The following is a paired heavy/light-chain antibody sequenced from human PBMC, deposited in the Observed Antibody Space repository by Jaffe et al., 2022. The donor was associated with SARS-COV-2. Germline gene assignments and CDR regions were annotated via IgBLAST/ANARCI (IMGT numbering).Heavy chain of an antibody. V-gene: IGHV3-7*03. J-gene: IGHJ6*02. CDR3: ARVVGYSYGTWHYYYGMDV. CDR1: EFTFSDYW. CDR2: INQDGSEK. D-gene: IGHD5-18*01. Sequence: EVQLVESGGGLVQPGGSLRLSCGASEFTFSDYWMSWVRQAPGEGLQWVAKINQDGSEKYHVDSVKGRFTISRDNAKKSLYLQMNSLRAEDAAVYYCARVVGYSYGTWHYYYGMDVWGQGTTVTVSS.
Light chain of an antibody. CDR2: AAS. J-gene: IGKJ1*01. V-gene: IGKV1-17*01. Sequence: DIQMTQSPSSLSASVGDRVTITCRASQGIRKDLGWYQQKPGKAPKRLIYAASNLQSGVPSRFSGSGSGTEFTLTISSLQPEDLATYYCLQYNTYPWTFGQGTKVEIK. CDR3: LQYNTYPWT. CDR1: QGIRKD.